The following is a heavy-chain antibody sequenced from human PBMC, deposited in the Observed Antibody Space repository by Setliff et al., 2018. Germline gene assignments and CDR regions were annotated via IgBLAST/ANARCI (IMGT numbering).Heavy chain of an antibody. V-gene: IGHV4-34*01. CDR3: ARDNTIVGATDY. Sequence: KPSETLSLTCTVYGGSFSDYYWGWIRQPPGKGLEWIAEINHSGSTNYNPSLKSRVTISVDTSRNQFSLKLSSVTAADTAVYYCARDNTIVGATDYWGQGALVTVSS. CDR1: GGSFSDYY. D-gene: IGHD1-26*01. CDR2: INHSGST. J-gene: IGHJ4*02.